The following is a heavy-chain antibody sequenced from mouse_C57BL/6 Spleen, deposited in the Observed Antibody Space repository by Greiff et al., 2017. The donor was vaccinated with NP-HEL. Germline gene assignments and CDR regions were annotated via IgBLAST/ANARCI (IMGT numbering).Heavy chain of an antibody. CDR2: IYPGDGDT. D-gene: IGHD1-1*01. Sequence: QVQLQQSGPELVKPGASVKISCKASGYAFSSSWMNWVKQRPGKGLEWIGRIYPGDGDTNYNGKFKGKATLTADKSSSTAYMQLSSLTSEDSAVYFCARWPHITTVVARDYWGKGTTLTVSS. CDR1: GYAFSSSW. V-gene: IGHV1-82*01. J-gene: IGHJ2*01. CDR3: ARWPHITTVVARDY.